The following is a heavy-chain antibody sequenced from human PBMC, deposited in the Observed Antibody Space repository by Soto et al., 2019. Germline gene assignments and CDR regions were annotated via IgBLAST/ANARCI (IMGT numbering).Heavy chain of an antibody. CDR1: GYTFTRNW. V-gene: IGHV5-51*01. J-gene: IGHJ3*01. CDR2: IFPIDSDT. D-gene: IGHD2-21*02. Sequence: GESLKISCKGSGYTFTRNWIGWARQMPGKGLEWMGIIFPIDSDTRYSPSSQGQVTIPADNSISTAYLQWSSLKASDTAIYYCATPGGRDFNAFDVWGQGTLVTVSS. CDR3: ATPGGRDFNAFDV.